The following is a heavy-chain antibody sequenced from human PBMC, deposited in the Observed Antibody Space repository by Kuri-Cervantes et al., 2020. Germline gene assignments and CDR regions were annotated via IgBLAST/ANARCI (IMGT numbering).Heavy chain of an antibody. D-gene: IGHD6-19*01. V-gene: IGHV3-NL1*01. CDR3: AKSEGPSLKAVADGAFDI. J-gene: IGHJ3*02. CDR2: IYSGGST. Sequence: GGSLRLSCAASGFTFSSYGMHWVRQAPGKGLEWVSVIYSGGSTYYADSVKGRFTISRDNSKNTLYLQMNSLRAEDTAVYYCAKSEGPSLKAVADGAFDIWGQGTMVTVSS. CDR1: GFTFSSYG.